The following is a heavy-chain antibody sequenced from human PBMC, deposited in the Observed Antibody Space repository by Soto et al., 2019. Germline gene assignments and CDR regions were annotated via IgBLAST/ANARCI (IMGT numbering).Heavy chain of an antibody. CDR2: INAGNGNT. Sequence: ASVKVSCKASGYTFTSYAMHWVRQAPGQRLEWMGWINAGNGNTKYSQKFQGRVTITRDTSASTAYMELSSLRSEDTAAYYCARMFWSGYKFYYYYGMDVWGQGTTVTVSS. D-gene: IGHD3-3*01. J-gene: IGHJ6*02. V-gene: IGHV1-3*01. CDR1: GYTFTSYA. CDR3: ARMFWSGYKFYYYYGMDV.